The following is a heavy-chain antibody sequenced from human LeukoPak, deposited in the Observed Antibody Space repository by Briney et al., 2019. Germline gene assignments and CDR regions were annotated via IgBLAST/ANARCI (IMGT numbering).Heavy chain of an antibody. D-gene: IGHD3-3*01. Sequence: GASVKVSCKASGYTFTGYYMHWVRQAPGQRLEWMGWINAGNGNTKYSQKFQGRVTITRDTSASTAYMELSSLRSEDTAVYYCARDRTLLRFLDYWGQGTLVTVSS. CDR2: INAGNGNT. CDR3: ARDRTLLRFLDY. J-gene: IGHJ4*02. V-gene: IGHV1-3*01. CDR1: GYTFTGYY.